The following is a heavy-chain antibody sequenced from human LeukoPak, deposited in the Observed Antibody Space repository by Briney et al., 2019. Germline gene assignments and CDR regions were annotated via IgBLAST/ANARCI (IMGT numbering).Heavy chain of an antibody. CDR2: INPSGGST. CDR3: ARDGVRSDFDY. CDR1: GYTFSSYY. V-gene: IGHV1-46*01. Sequence: ASVKVSCKASGYTFSSYYIYWVRQAPGQGLEWVGGINPSGGSTTYAQKFQGRVTMTRDTSTSTVYMELSSLRSEDTAVYYCARDGVRSDFDYWGQGTLVTVSS. J-gene: IGHJ4*02. D-gene: IGHD3-10*01.